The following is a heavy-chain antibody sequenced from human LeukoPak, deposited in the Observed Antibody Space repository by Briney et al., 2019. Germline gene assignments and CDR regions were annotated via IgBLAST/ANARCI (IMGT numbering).Heavy chain of an antibody. V-gene: IGHV1-8*01. Sequence: GASVRVSCKASGYTFTNHDINWVRQATGQGLEWMGWMNPNSGNTGYAQKFQGRVTITRNTSISTAYMELSSLRSEDTAVYYCARVPSSTSCLDTWGQGTLVTVSS. CDR3: ARVPSSTSCLDT. CDR2: MNPNSGNT. D-gene: IGHD2-2*01. J-gene: IGHJ5*02. CDR1: GYTFTNHD.